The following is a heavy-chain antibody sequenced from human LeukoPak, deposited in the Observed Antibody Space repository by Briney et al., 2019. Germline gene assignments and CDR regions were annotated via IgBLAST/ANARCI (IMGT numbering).Heavy chain of an antibody. J-gene: IGHJ5*02. Sequence: SVKVSCKASGGTFSSYAISWVRQAPGQGLEWMGGIIPIFGTANYAQKFQGRVTITTDESTSTAYMELSSLRSEDTAVYYCASSPRGSIAARPWFGPWGQGTLVTVSS. CDR1: GGTFSSYA. CDR2: IIPIFGTA. V-gene: IGHV1-69*05. CDR3: ASSPRGSIAARPWFGP. D-gene: IGHD6-6*01.